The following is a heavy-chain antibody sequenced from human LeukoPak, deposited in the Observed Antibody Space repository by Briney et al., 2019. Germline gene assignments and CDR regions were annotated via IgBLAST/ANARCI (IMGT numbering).Heavy chain of an antibody. CDR3: ARDRVPYYDSSGYRGDY. J-gene: IGHJ4*02. CDR2: INPNSGGT. Sequence: ASVKVSCKASGYTFTGYYMHWVRQAPGQGLEWMGWINPNSGGTNYAQKFQGRVTMTRDTSISTAYMELSRLRSDDTAVYYCARDRVPYYDSSGYRGDYWGQGTLVTFSS. D-gene: IGHD3-22*01. CDR1: GYTFTGYY. V-gene: IGHV1-2*02.